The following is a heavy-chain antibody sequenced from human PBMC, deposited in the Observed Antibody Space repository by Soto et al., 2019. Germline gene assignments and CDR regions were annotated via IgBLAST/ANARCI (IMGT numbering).Heavy chain of an antibody. J-gene: IGHJ6*02. CDR2: IIPILDIP. D-gene: IGHD2-8*02. CDR3: ASHFTGVLVLGTSPPGGDNYGWDV. Sequence: QVQLVQSGAEVKKPGSSVKVSCKASGGTFSRYTFTWVRQAPGQGLEWMGRIIPILDIPNYAQNFQGRVTIPADQSTSTAYMELSRLTSDDTAVYYCASHFTGVLVLGTSPPGGDNYGWDVWGQGTTVTVSS. V-gene: IGHV1-69*02. CDR1: GGTFSRYT.